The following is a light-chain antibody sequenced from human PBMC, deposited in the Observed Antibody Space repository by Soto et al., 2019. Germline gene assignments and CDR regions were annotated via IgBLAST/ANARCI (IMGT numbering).Light chain of an antibody. J-gene: IGKJ1*01. Sequence: IQMTQSPSTLSASVGDRVTITCRASQSISSWVAWYQQKPGKGPKLLIYKASHLESGVPSRFSGSGAGAEFTLTISSLQPGDFATYYCQHYNTYPWTFGHGNKVDIK. V-gene: IGKV1-5*03. CDR1: QSISSW. CDR2: KAS. CDR3: QHYNTYPWT.